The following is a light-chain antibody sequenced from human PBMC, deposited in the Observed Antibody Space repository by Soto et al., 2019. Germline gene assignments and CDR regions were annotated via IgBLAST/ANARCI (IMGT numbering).Light chain of an antibody. CDR2: DAS. J-gene: IGKJ5*01. CDR3: QQRSNWPLLT. Sequence: ETVMTQSPATLSVSPGERATLSCRASQSVSSYLAWYQQKPGQAPRLLIYDASNRATGIPARFSGSGSGTDFTLTISSLEPEDFAVYYCQQRSNWPLLTFGQGTRLEIK. V-gene: IGKV3-11*01. CDR1: QSVSSY.